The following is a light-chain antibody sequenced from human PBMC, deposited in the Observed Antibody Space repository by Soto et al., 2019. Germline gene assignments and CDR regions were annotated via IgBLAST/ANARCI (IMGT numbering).Light chain of an antibody. CDR3: SSYAGSSARVV. J-gene: IGLJ2*01. V-gene: IGLV2-23*01. Sequence: QSALTQPASVSGSPGQSITISCTRSSTDFENYNLVSWYQHCPDKAPKLIIYEGTKRPSEISARFSGSESHTTASLIISGLRPEDEADYYCSSYAGSSARVVFGGGTKLTVL. CDR1: STDFENYNL. CDR2: EGT.